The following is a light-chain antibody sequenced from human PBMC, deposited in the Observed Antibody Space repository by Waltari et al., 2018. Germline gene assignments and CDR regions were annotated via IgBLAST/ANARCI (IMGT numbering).Light chain of an antibody. CDR2: KAS. Sequence: DVQMPQSPSTLSASVGDTVTITCRASQSISSWLAWYQQKAGKAPKVLISKASTLESGVPSRFSGSGSGTEFTLTISNLQPDDFATYYCQQYNTYYTFGQGTILEIK. J-gene: IGKJ2*01. V-gene: IGKV1-5*03. CDR1: QSISSW. CDR3: QQYNTYYT.